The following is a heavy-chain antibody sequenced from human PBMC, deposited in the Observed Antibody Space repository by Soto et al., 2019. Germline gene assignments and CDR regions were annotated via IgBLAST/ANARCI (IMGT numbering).Heavy chain of an antibody. CDR3: VKEGTGTTSAVFDY. CDR1: GFTFGSYA. V-gene: IGHV3-23*01. CDR2: ISGGGRDS. J-gene: IGHJ4*02. Sequence: QLLESGGGLVQPGGSLRLSCAASGFTFGSYAMSWVRQAPGKGLEWVSAISGGGRDSYYADSVKGRFTISRDDSKNTWYLHVNSLRAEDTAVYFCVKEGTGTTSAVFDYWGQGTLVTVSS. D-gene: IGHD1-7*01.